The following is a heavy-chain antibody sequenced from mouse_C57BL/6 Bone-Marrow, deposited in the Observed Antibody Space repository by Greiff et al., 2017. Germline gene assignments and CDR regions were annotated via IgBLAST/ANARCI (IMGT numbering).Heavy chain of an antibody. CDR3: ARPYYSNSAWFAY. J-gene: IGHJ3*01. CDR2: ISYDGSN. CDR1: GYSITSGYY. D-gene: IGHD2-5*01. Sequence: EVQLQQSGPGLVKPSQSLSLTCSVPGYSITSGYYWHWIRQFPGNKLEWMGYISYDGSNNYNPSLNNRISITRDTSKSQFFLKLNSVTTEDTATYYCARPYYSNSAWFAYWGQGTLVTVSA. V-gene: IGHV3-6*01.